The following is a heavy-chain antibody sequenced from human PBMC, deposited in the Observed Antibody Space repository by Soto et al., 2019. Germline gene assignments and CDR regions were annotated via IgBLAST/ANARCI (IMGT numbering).Heavy chain of an antibody. J-gene: IGHJ4*02. V-gene: IGHV4-31*03. CDR2: IYYTGST. CDR1: GASIRSGGYY. CDR3: ARIEMASIK. Sequence: SETLSLTCSVSGASIRSGGYYWSWLRQSPGKGLEWIGHIYYTGSTFYSPSLKSRLTISLDTSKNQFSLDLRSVTAADTAMYYCARIEMASIKWGRGTLVTVSS.